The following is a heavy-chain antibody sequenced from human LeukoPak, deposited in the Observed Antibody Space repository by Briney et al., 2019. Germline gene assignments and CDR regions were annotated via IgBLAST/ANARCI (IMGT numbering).Heavy chain of an antibody. CDR3: TRASERWLQIEYFQH. CDR1: GFSFGDYA. D-gene: IGHD5-24*01. CDR2: LISKTYGGTT. J-gene: IGHJ1*01. Sequence: PGRSLRLSCTASGFSFGDYAMSWVRQAPGKGLEWLGFLISKTYGGTTEYAASVKGRFTISRDDSKNIAYLQMNSLKTEDTAVYYCTRASERWLQIEYFQHWGPGTPVPVSS. V-gene: IGHV3-49*04.